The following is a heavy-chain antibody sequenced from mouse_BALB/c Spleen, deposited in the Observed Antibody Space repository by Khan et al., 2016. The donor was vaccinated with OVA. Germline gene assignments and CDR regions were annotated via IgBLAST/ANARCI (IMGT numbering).Heavy chain of an antibody. CDR2: INTETGEP. J-gene: IGHJ2*01. Sequence: QIQLVQSGPELKKPGETVKISCKASGYTFTDYSMHWVKQAPGKGLKWMGWINTETGEPTYADDFKGRFAFSLETSASTAYLQINNLKNKDTATYFCASGLKYGNFDYWGQGTTLTVSS. V-gene: IGHV9-2-1*01. CDR1: GYTFTDYS. D-gene: IGHD2-10*02. CDR3: ASGLKYGNFDY.